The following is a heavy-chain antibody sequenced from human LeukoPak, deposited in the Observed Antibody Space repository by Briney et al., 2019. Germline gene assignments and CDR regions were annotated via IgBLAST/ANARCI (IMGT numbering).Heavy chain of an antibody. Sequence: GESLQISCTGSGYSFTSYMIGWVRQMPGKGVECIGIIYPGDSDTRYSPSFQGQVTISADKSISTAYLQWSSLKASDTAMYYCARRLGATQPYFDFWGQGALVTVSS. CDR2: IYPGDSDT. D-gene: IGHD1-26*01. J-gene: IGHJ4*02. CDR3: ARRLGATQPYFDF. CDR1: GYSFTSYM. V-gene: IGHV5-51*01.